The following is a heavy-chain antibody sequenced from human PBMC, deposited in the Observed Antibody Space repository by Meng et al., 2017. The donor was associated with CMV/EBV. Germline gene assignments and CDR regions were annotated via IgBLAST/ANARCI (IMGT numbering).Heavy chain of an antibody. J-gene: IGHJ6*02. CDR3: ARPNYSNYLVGGMDV. Sequence: ASVKVSCKASGYTFTSYYMHWVRQAPGQGLEWMGIINPSGGSTSYAQKFQGRVTMTRDTSTSTVYMELSSLRSEDTAVYYCARPNYSNYLVGGMDVWGQGTTVTVSS. D-gene: IGHD4-11*01. CDR2: INPSGGST. CDR1: GYTFTSYY. V-gene: IGHV1-46*01.